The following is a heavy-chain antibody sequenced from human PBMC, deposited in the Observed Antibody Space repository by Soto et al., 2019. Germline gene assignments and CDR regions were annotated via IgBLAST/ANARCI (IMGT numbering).Heavy chain of an antibody. D-gene: IGHD4-17*01. J-gene: IGHJ2*01. CDR1: GFTFSSYA. CDR3: VFFYWYGDHRDLHSFPTRRSLDL. CDR2: ISGSGGST. Sequence: GGSLRLSCAASGFTFSSYAMSWVRQAPGEGLGWVSGISGSGGSTYYADSVKGRFTISRDNSKNTLYLQMNSLRAEDTAVYYCVFFYWYGDHRDLHSFPTRRSLDL. V-gene: IGHV3-23*01.